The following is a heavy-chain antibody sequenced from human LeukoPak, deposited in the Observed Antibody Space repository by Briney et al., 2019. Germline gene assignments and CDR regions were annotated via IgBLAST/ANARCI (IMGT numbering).Heavy chain of an antibody. CDR2: INHSGST. CDR1: DGSFSGYY. V-gene: IGHV4-34*01. CDR3: ARGFRYCSSTSCSFPLASSAWFDP. D-gene: IGHD2-2*01. Sequence: PSETLSLTCAVYDGSFSGYYWSWIRQPPGKGLEWIGEINHSGSTNYNPSLKSRVTISVDTSKIQFSLKLSSVTAADTAVYYCARGFRYCSSTSCSFPLASSAWFDPWGQGTLVTVSS. J-gene: IGHJ5*02.